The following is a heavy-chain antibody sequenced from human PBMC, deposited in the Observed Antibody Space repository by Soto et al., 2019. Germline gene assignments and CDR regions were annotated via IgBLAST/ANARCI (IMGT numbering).Heavy chain of an antibody. CDR1: GGSISSYY. V-gene: IGHV4-59*01. D-gene: IGHD3-22*01. CDR2: IYYSGST. CDR3: ARDGGSGYYSY. Sequence: QVQLQESGPGLVKPSETLSLTCTVSGGSISSYYWSWIRQPPGKGLEWIGYIYYSGSTNYNPSLKSRVTISVDTSTNQFSLKMSSVTAADTAVYYCARDGGSGYYSYWGQGTLVTVSS. J-gene: IGHJ4*02.